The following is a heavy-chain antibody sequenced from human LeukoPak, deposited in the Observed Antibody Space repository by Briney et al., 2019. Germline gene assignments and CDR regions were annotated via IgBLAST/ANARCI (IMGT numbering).Heavy chain of an antibody. Sequence: GGSLRLSCAASGFTFSSYGMHWVRQAPGKGLEWVGGFDPEDGETIYAQKFQGRVTMTKDTSTDTAYMELSSLRSEDTAVYYCATTSGWYGLFDYWGQGTLVTVSS. J-gene: IGHJ4*02. CDR2: FDPEDGET. CDR3: ATTSGWYGLFDY. CDR1: GFTFSSYG. D-gene: IGHD6-19*01. V-gene: IGHV1-24*01.